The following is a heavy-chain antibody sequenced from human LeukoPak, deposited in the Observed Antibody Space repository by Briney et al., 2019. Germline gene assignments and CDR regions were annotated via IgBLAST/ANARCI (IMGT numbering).Heavy chain of an antibody. J-gene: IGHJ6*02. CDR3: ARDRRATQVRGNYYYYYGMDV. D-gene: IGHD3-10*01. V-gene: IGHV3-30*04. CDR1: GFTFSSYA. Sequence: GGSLRLSCAASGFTFSSYAMHWVRQAPGKGLEWVAVISYDGSNKYYADSVKGRFTISRDNSKNTLYLQMNSLRAEDTAVYYCARDRRATQVRGNYYYYYGMDVWGQGTTVTVSS. CDR2: ISYDGSNK.